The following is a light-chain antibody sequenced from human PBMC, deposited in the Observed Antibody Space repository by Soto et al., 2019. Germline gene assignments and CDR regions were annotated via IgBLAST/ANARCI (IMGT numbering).Light chain of an antibody. CDR1: SEHSHYA. J-gene: IGLJ3*02. Sequence: QSVLTQSPSASASLGASVRLTCSLSSEHSHYAIAWHQQQPEKGPRYLMKVNSDGSHNKGDGVPDRFSGSSSGAERYLTISSLQSEDEADYCCQTWGTGIRVFGGGTKLTVL. V-gene: IGLV4-69*01. CDR2: VNSDGSH. CDR3: QTWGTGIRV.